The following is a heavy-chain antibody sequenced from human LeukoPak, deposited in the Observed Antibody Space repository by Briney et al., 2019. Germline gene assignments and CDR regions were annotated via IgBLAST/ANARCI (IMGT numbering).Heavy chain of an antibody. J-gene: IGHJ4*02. D-gene: IGHD5-12*01. CDR3: AKGPSIVATPSFDS. CDR2: ISGDGFKT. Sequence: GGSLRLSCAASGFTFDDYCMHWVRQAPGKGLQWVSLISGDGFKTYYTDSVMGRFTISRDNSKNSLYMQMNSLRPEDTAFYYCAKGPSIVATPSFDSWGQGTLVTVSS. V-gene: IGHV3-43*01. CDR1: GFTFDDYC.